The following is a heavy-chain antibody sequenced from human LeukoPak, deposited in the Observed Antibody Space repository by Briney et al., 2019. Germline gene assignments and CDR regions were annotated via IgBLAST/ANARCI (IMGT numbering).Heavy chain of an antibody. CDR3: ARDRGVTMVRGVPLYYYYYMDV. D-gene: IGHD3-10*01. J-gene: IGHJ6*03. V-gene: IGHV3-23*01. CDR2: ISGSGGST. Sequence: GGSLRLSCAASGFTFSSYGMSWVRQAPGKGLEWVSAISGSGGSTYYADSVKGRFTISRDNSKNMLYLQMNSLRAEDTAVYYCARDRGVTMVRGVPLYYYYYMDVWGKGTTVTISS. CDR1: GFTFSSYG.